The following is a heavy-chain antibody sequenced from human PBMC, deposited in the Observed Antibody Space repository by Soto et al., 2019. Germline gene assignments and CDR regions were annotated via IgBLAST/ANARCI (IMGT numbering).Heavy chain of an antibody. Sequence: QVYLKESGPGLVKPSETLSLTCTVSGGSINIRHYYWDWIRQAPGKGLEWIGTIYYRGSTYYNPSLKGRVTVSADTPKNQFSLTVDSLTAADTAVYYCARRVLGDSDWFNTFDSWGQGTLVTVSS. V-gene: IGHV4-39*01. CDR1: GGSINIRHYY. D-gene: IGHD3-9*01. CDR3: ARRVLGDSDWFNTFDS. J-gene: IGHJ4*02. CDR2: IYYRGST.